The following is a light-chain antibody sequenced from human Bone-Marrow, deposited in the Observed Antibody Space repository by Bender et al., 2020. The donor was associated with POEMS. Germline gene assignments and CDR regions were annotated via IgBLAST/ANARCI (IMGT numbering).Light chain of an antibody. V-gene: IGLV2-8*01. J-gene: IGLJ1*01. CDR3: CSYAGSTAFYV. Sequence: QSALTQPPSASGSPGQSVTISCTGTSSDVGGYDYVSWYQQHPGKAPKLMIYEVNKRPSGVPDRFFGSKSGNTASLTISGLQAEDEADYYCCSYAGSTAFYVFGTGTKVTVL. CDR2: EVN. CDR1: SSDVGGYDY.